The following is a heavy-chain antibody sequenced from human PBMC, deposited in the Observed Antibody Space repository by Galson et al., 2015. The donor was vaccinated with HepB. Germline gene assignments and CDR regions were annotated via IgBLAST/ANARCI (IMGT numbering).Heavy chain of an antibody. V-gene: IGHV1-2*04. CDR2: INPNSGGT. CDR1: GYTFTGYY. CDR3: ARGGVLLWFGEGAFDI. J-gene: IGHJ3*02. Sequence: SVKVSCKASGYTFTGYYMHWVRQAPGQGLEWMGWINPNSGGTNYAQKFQGWVTMTRDTSISTAYMELSRLRSDDTAVYYCARGGVLLWFGEGAFDIWGQGTMVTVSS. D-gene: IGHD3-10*01.